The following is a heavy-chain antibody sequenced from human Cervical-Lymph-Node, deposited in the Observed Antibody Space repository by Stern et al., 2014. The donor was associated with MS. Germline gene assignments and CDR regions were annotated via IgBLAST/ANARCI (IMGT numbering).Heavy chain of an antibody. Sequence: VQLVESGNEVKKPGASVKVSCEASGYTFSSYGISWVRQAPGQGLEWMGGILAYNGNTNYEQKFQDRVTMTTDTSTSTVYMELRNLRSDDAALYYCARAAGILDFWGQGTLVTVSS. CDR3: ARAAGILDF. CDR2: ILAYNGNT. J-gene: IGHJ4*02. D-gene: IGHD1-1*01. V-gene: IGHV1-18*01. CDR1: GYTFSSYG.